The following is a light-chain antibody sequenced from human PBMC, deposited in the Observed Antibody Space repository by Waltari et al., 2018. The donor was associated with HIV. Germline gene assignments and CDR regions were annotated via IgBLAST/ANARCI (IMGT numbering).Light chain of an antibody. CDR2: DVS. J-gene: IGLJ1*01. CDR1: SSDVGDYNY. V-gene: IGLV2-14*03. Sequence: QSALTQPASVSGSPGQSLTISCTGASSDVGDYNYVSWYQHHPGKAPKLMIYDVSNRPSGVSNRFSGSKSGNTASLTISGLQAEDEADYYCSSYTGSSTLGVFGTGTRVTVL. CDR3: SSYTGSSTLGV.